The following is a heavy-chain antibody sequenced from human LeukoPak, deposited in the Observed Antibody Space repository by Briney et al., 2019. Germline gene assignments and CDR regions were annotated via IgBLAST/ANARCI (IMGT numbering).Heavy chain of an antibody. CDR2: ISGSGDNT. CDR1: GFTFSSYA. J-gene: IGHJ4*02. V-gene: IGHV3-23*01. D-gene: IGHD3-22*01. Sequence: GGSLRLSCAASGFTFSSYAMSWVRQAPGKGLEWVSGISGSGDNTYCADSVKGRFTISRDNSKNTLYVQVNSLGTEDTAAYYCAKGSYYDSSGSFYFDYWGQGTLVTVSS. CDR3: AKGSYYDSSGSFYFDY.